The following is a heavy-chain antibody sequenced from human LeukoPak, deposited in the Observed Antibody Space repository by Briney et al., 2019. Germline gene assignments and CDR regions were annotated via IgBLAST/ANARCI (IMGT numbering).Heavy chain of an antibody. V-gene: IGHV1-18*01. CDR2: ISAYNGNT. CDR3: AKDSSLLRYFDWLLKGPFDY. Sequence: GASVKVSCKASGYTFTSYGISWVRQAPGQGLEWMGWISAYNGNTNYAQKLQGRVTMTTDTSTSTAYMELRSLRSDDTAVYFCAKDSSLLRYFDWLLKGPFDYWGQGTLVTVSS. CDR1: GYTFTSYG. J-gene: IGHJ4*02. D-gene: IGHD3-9*01.